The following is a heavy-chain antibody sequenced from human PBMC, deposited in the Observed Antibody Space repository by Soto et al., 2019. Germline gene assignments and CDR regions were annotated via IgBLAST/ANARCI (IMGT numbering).Heavy chain of an antibody. D-gene: IGHD3-22*01. J-gene: IGHJ1*01. CDR3: ARDRVESGYPEYCQH. V-gene: IGHV3-53*01. CDR2: IYSGGST. CDR1: GFTVSSNY. Sequence: GGSLRLSCAASGFTVSSNYMSWVRQAPGKGLEWVSVIYSGGSTYYADSVKGRFTISRDNSKNTPYLQMNSLRAEDTAVYYCARDRVESGYPEYCQHWGQGTLVTVSS.